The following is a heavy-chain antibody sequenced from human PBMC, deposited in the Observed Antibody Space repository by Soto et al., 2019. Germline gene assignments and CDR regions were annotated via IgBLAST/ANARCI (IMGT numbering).Heavy chain of an antibody. CDR2: IYPGDSDT. Sequence: PGESLKISCKGSGYSFTSYWIGWVRQMPGKGLEWMGIIYPGDSDTRYSPSFQGQVTISADKSISTAYLQWSSLKASDTAMYYCAGSIAARRYYYGMDVWGQGTTVTVSS. CDR3: AGSIAARRYYYGMDV. D-gene: IGHD6-6*01. V-gene: IGHV5-51*01. J-gene: IGHJ6*02. CDR1: GYSFTSYW.